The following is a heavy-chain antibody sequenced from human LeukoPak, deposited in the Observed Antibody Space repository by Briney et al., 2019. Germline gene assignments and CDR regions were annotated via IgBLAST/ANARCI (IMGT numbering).Heavy chain of an antibody. CDR3: ARRGASGSYLYFDY. D-gene: IGHD3-10*01. V-gene: IGHV3-11*03. Sequence: MAGGSLRLSCAASGFTFSDYYMSWIRQAPGKGLEWDSYISSSSSYTNYADSVKGRFTISRDNAKNSLYLQMNSLRAEDTAVYYCARRGASGSYLYFDYWGQGTLVTVSS. J-gene: IGHJ4*02. CDR2: ISSSSSYT. CDR1: GFTFSDYY.